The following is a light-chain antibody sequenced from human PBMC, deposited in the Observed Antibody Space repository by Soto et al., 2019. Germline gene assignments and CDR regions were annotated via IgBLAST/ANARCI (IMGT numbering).Light chain of an antibody. V-gene: IGLV1-40*01. CDR1: NSNIGAGYD. CDR3: QSYDISLSGWV. CDR2: GNS. J-gene: IGLJ3*02. Sequence: QSVLTQPPSVSGAPGQRVTISCTGSNSNIGAGYDVHWYQQLPGTAPKLLIYGNSNRSSGVPDRFSGSKSGTSASLAITGLQAEDEADYYCQSYDISLSGWVFGGGTKLTVL.